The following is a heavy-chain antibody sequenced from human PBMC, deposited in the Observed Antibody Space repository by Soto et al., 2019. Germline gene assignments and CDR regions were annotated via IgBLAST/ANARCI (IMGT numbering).Heavy chain of an antibody. J-gene: IGHJ4*02. V-gene: IGHV6-1*01. D-gene: IGHD6-13*01. CDR2: TYYRSKWSA. Sequence: SQTLSLTCAISEDSVSSNSGSWNWIRQSPSRGLEWLGRTYYRSKWSADYAVSVKSRITINPDTSNNQFSLQLNSVTPEDPAVYYCARGGIAAARNLEYWGQGTLVTVSS. CDR1: EDSVSSNSGS. CDR3: ARGGIAAARNLEY.